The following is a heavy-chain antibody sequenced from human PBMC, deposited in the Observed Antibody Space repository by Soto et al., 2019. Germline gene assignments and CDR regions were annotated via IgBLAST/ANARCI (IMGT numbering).Heavy chain of an antibody. CDR2: IDPSDSQT. CDR3: ARQIYDSDTGPNFQYYFDS. D-gene: IGHD3-22*01. Sequence: GESLKISCKGSGYSFAGYWITWVRQKPGKGLEWMGRIDPSDSQTYYSPSFRGHVTISAPKSITTGFLQWSSLRASDTAMYYCARQIYDSDTGPNFQYYFDSWGQGTPVTVSS. J-gene: IGHJ4*02. V-gene: IGHV5-10-1*01. CDR1: GYSFAGYW.